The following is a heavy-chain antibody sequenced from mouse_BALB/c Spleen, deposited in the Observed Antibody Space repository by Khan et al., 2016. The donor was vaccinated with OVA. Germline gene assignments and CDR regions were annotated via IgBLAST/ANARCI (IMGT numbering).Heavy chain of an antibody. CDR2: IDPANGNT. Sequence: VQLQQSGAELVKPGASVTLSCTASGFTIKDTYMHWVKQRPEQGLVWIGRIDPANGNTKYDPKFQGKATITADTSSNTVYLQLSSLTSEDTAVYYCANWDWYFDVWGGGTTVTISS. V-gene: IGHV14-3*02. D-gene: IGHD4-1*01. J-gene: IGHJ1*01. CDR1: GFTIKDTY. CDR3: ANWDWYFDV.